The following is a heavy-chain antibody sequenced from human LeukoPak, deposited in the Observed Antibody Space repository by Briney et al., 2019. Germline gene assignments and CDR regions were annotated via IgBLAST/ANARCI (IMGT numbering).Heavy chain of an antibody. Sequence: PSETLSLTCAVSGGSFSGYYWSWIRQPPGKGLEWIGEINHSGSTNYNPSLKSRVTISVDTSRNQFSLKLSSVTAADTAVYYCARSRSGYSYDHAAFEIWGQGTLVTVSS. CDR2: INHSGST. D-gene: IGHD5-18*01. J-gene: IGHJ3*02. V-gene: IGHV4-34*01. CDR1: GGSFSGYY. CDR3: ARSRSGYSYDHAAFEI.